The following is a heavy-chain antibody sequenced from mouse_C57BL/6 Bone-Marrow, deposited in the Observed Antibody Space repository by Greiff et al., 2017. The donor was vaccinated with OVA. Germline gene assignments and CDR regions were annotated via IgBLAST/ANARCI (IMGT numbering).Heavy chain of an antibody. CDR3: ASSAYGSSVDWFAY. J-gene: IGHJ3*01. V-gene: IGHV1-53*01. CDR1: GYTFTSYW. CDR2: INPSNGGT. D-gene: IGHD1-1*01. Sequence: VQLQQSGTELVKPGASVKLSCKASGYTFTSYWMHWVKQRPGQGLEWIGNINPSNGGTNYNEKFKSKATLTVDKSSSTAYMQLSSLTSDDSAVYYCASSAYGSSVDWFAYWGQGTRVTVSA.